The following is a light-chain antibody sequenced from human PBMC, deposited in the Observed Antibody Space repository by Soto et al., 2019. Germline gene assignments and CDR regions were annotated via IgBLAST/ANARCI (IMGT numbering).Light chain of an antibody. V-gene: IGKV1-39*01. CDR1: QSISSY. Sequence: DIQMTQSPSSLSASVGDRVTITCRASQSISSYLNWYQQKPGKAPKLLIYGASNLQSGVPSRFSGGGSVTEFTLTISSLQPEDFATYYCQQSYSPVRNIFGQGTKLEI. CDR2: GAS. J-gene: IGKJ2*01. CDR3: QQSYSPVRNI.